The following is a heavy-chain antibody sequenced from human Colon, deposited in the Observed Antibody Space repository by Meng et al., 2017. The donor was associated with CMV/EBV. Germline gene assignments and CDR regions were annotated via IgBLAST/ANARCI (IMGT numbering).Heavy chain of an antibody. J-gene: IGHJ6*02. V-gene: IGHV3-21*06. CDR3: ARDLLGPYSTSFYYYYYGMDV. D-gene: IGHD6-6*01. CDR2: INSRGDET. CDR1: GFIFSSYG. Sequence: GESLKISCAAPGFIFSSYGMNWVRQAPGKGLEWVSFINSRGDETHYAESVKGRITIFRDNDKSSLYLQMESLGVEDTGVYYCARDLLGPYSTSFYYYYYGMDVWGQGTTVTVSS.